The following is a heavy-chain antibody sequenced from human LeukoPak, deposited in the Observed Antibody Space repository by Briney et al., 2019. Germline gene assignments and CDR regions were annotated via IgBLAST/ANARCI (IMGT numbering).Heavy chain of an antibody. D-gene: IGHD3-9*01. CDR1: GFTFDDYA. CDR2: ISWNSGSI. CDR3: AKVKNYDILTGYSNWYFDL. J-gene: IGHJ2*01. V-gene: IGHV3-9*01. Sequence: GGSLRLSCAASGFTFDDYAMHWVRQAPGKGLEWVSGISWNSGSIGYADSVKGRFTISRDNSKNTLYLQMNSLRAEDTAVYYCAKVKNYDILTGYSNWYFDLWGRGTLVTVSS.